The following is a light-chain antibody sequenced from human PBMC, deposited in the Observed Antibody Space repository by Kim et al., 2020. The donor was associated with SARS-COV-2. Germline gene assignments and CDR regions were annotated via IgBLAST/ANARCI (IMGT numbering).Light chain of an antibody. CDR1: QSVSSSS. Sequence: SPGERDGPACRGRQSVSSSSLACYQQKPGEEPRLLIYDASIRATGITDRISSGGGGGDFTLPTSRLEPEDFAVYYCQQYASSRWTFGRGTKVDIK. J-gene: IGKJ1*01. V-gene: IGKV3-20*01. CDR3: QQYASSRWT. CDR2: DAS.